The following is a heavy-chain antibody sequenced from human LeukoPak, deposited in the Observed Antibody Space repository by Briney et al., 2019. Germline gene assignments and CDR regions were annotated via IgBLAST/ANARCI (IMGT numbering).Heavy chain of an antibody. CDR1: GFTFSSYW. D-gene: IGHD3-16*01. Sequence: GGSLRLPCAVSGFTFSSYWMSWVRQAPGKGLEWVANMNQDGSEKYYVDSVKGRFTISRDNAKNSLYLQMNNLRAEDTAVYYCARGGELLRPADYWGQGTLVTVSS. CDR3: ARGGELLRPADY. CDR2: MNQDGSEK. V-gene: IGHV3-7*01. J-gene: IGHJ4*02.